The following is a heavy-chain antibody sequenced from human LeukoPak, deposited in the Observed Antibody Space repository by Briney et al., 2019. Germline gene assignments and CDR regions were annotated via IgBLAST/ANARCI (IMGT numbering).Heavy chain of an antibody. Sequence: PGGSLRLSCAASGXTFSSYVVHWVRQAPGKGLEWVAVIWYDGSNKYYADSVKGRFTISRDNSKKTLYLQMNSLRAEDTAVYYCARDGGIWYFDYWGQGTLVTVSS. V-gene: IGHV3-33*01. CDR1: GXTFSSYV. CDR2: IWYDGSNK. J-gene: IGHJ4*02. D-gene: IGHD3-16*01. CDR3: ARDGGIWYFDY.